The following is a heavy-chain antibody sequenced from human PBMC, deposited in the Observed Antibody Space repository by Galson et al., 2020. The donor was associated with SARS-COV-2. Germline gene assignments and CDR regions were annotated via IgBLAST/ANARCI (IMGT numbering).Heavy chain of an antibody. CDR2: IYYSGST. CDR3: ARAEWGGFGELSPWFDP. D-gene: IGHD3-10*01. V-gene: IGHV4-39*07. CDR1: GGSISSSSYY. Sequence: SQTLSLTCTVSGGSISSSSYYWGWIRQPPGKGLEWIGSIYYSGSTYYNPSLKSRVTISVDTSKNQFSLKLSSVTAADTAVYYCARAEWGGFGELSPWFDPWGQGTLVTVSS. J-gene: IGHJ5*02.